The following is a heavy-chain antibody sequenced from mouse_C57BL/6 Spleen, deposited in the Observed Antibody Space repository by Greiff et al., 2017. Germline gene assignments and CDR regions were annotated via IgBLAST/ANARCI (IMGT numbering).Heavy chain of an antibody. Sequence: QVQLQQPGAELVRPGSSVKLSCKASGYTFTSYWMHWVKQRPIQGLEWIGNIDPSDSETHSNQKFKDKATLTVDKSSSTAYMQLSSLTSEDSAVYYCARQLSGYWGQGTTLTVSS. CDR3: ARQLSGY. V-gene: IGHV1-52*01. CDR2: IDPSDSET. J-gene: IGHJ2*01. CDR1: GYTFTSYW. D-gene: IGHD3-2*02.